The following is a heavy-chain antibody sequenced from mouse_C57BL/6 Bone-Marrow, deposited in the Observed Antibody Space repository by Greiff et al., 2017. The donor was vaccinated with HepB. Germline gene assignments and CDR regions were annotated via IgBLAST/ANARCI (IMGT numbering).Heavy chain of an antibody. CDR3: ARDNSYGSSYPRYFDV. Sequence: EVQRVESGGGLVQPGGSLSLSCAASGFTFTDYYMSWVRQPPGKALEWLGFIRNKANGYTTEYSASVKGRFTISRDNSKSILYLQMNALRAEDSATYYCARDNSYGSSYPRYFDVWGTGTTVTVSS. J-gene: IGHJ1*03. D-gene: IGHD1-1*01. CDR1: GFTFTDYY. V-gene: IGHV7-3*01. CDR2: IRNKANGYTT.